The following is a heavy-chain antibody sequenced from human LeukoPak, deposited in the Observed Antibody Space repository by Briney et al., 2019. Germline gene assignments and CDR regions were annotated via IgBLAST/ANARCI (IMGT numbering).Heavy chain of an antibody. J-gene: IGHJ5*02. Sequence: PGGSLRLSCAASGFTFSFYEMNWVRQAPGKGLEWVSYISSSGSTIYYADSVKGRFTISRDNAKNSLYLQMNSLRAEDRAVYYGAREQGGYNWFDPWGQGTLVTVPS. CDR3: AREQGGYNWFDP. V-gene: IGHV3-48*03. D-gene: IGHD3-16*01. CDR1: GFTFSFYE. CDR2: ISSSGSTI.